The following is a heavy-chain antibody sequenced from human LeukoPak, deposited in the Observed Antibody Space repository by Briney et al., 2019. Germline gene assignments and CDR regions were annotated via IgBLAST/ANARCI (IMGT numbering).Heavy chain of an antibody. CDR1: GYTFTSYA. Sequence: GASVKVSCKASGYTFTSYAMHWVRQAPGQGLEWMGWINPNSGGTNYAQKFQGRVTMTRDTSISTAYMELSRLRSDDTAVYYCARDPPRDDNWNYHDAFDIWGQGTMVTVSS. CDR3: ARDPPRDDNWNYHDAFDI. D-gene: IGHD1-7*01. V-gene: IGHV1-2*02. J-gene: IGHJ3*02. CDR2: INPNSGGT.